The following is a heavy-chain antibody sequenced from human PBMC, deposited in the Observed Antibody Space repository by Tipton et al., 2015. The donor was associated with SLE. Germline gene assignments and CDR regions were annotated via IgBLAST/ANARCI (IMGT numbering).Heavy chain of an antibody. CDR3: AKGTPNGKLLPDAFDI. Sequence: SLRLSCAASGFTFSSYATSWVRQAPGKGLEWVSAISGSGGSTYYADSVKGRFTISRDNSKNTLYLQMNSLRAEDTAVYYCAKGTPNGKLLPDAFDIWGQGTMVTVSS. CDR2: ISGSGGST. V-gene: IGHV3-23*01. D-gene: IGHD2-21*02. J-gene: IGHJ3*02. CDR1: GFTFSSYA.